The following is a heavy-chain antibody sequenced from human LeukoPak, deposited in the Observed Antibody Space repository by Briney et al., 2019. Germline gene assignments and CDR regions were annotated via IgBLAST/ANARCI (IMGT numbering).Heavy chain of an antibody. D-gene: IGHD1-26*01. CDR2: IDWDGGIT. CDR3: AKDSFVATTSYLDS. V-gene: IGHV3-43*01. J-gene: IGHJ4*02. CDR1: GFTFEDFS. Sequence: PGGSLRLSCAASGFTFEDFSMHWVRQVPGKGLEWISLIDWDGGITYYADSVRGRFTVSRDNSKSSLYLQLNSLTPEDTAFYYCAKDSFVATTSYLDSWGQGTLVTVSS.